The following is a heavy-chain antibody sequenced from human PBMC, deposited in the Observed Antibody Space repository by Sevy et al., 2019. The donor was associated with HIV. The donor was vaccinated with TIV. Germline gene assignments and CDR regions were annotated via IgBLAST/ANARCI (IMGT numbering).Heavy chain of an antibody. CDR3: ARDPARELLRIYFDY. CDR2: ISYDGSNK. Sequence: GGSLRLSCAASGFTFSSYAMHWVRQAPGKGLELVAVISYDGSNKYYADSVKGRFTISRDNSKNTLYLQMNSLRAEDTAVYYCARDPARELLRIYFDYWGQGTLVTVSS. D-gene: IGHD1-26*01. CDR1: GFTFSSYA. V-gene: IGHV3-30*04. J-gene: IGHJ4*02.